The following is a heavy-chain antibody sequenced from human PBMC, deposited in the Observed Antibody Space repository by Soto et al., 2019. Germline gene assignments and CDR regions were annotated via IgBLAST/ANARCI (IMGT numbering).Heavy chain of an antibody. CDR1: GLTFDDYA. Sequence: GGSLRLSCAASGLTFDDYAMHWVRQAPGKGLEWVSGISWNSGSRGYADSVKGRFTISRDNAKNSLYLQMTSLRAEDTALYYCAKDRALTITAGDAFDIWGQGTMVTVSS. V-gene: IGHV3-9*01. CDR3: AKDRALTITAGDAFDI. J-gene: IGHJ3*02. CDR2: ISWNSGSR. D-gene: IGHD1-20*01.